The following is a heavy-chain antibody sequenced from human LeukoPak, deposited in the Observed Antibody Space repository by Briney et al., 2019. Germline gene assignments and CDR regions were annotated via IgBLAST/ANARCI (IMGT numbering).Heavy chain of an antibody. D-gene: IGHD2-2*01. CDR1: GYTFTGYY. CDR3: ARGEYCSSTSCPLLWYWFDP. V-gene: IGHV1-18*04. J-gene: IGHJ5*02. CDR2: TSAYNGNT. Sequence: ASVKVSCKASGYTFTGYYMHWVRQAPGQGLEWMGWTSAYNGNTNYAQKLQGRVTMTTDTSTSTAYMELRSLRSDDTAVYYCARGEYCSSTSCPLLWYWFDPWGQGTLVTVSS.